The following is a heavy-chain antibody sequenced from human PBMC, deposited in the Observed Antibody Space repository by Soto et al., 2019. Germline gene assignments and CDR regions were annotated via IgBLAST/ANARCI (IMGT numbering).Heavy chain of an antibody. CDR1: GYTFTGYY. J-gene: IGHJ4*02. CDR3: ARSGTLGELSPLFDY. V-gene: IGHV1-2*04. Sequence: VQLVQSGAEVKKPGASVKVSCKASGYTFTGYYMHWVRQAPGQGLEWMGWINPNSGGTNYAQKFQGWVTMTRDTSISTAYMELSRLRYDDTGVYYCARSGTLGELSPLFDYWGQGTLVTVSS. CDR2: INPNSGGT. D-gene: IGHD3-16*02.